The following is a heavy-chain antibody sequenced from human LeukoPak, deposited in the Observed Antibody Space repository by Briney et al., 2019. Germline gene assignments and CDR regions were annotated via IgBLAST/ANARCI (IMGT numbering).Heavy chain of an antibody. D-gene: IGHD3-10*01. CDR2: ISGDGGST. CDR3: AKVSRDSRFYYGLGQSMDV. V-gene: IGHV3-43*02. CDR1: GFTFDDYA. J-gene: IGHJ6*02. Sequence: PGGSLRLSCAASGFTFDDYAMHWVRQAPGKGLEWVSLISGDGGSTYYADSVKGRFTISRDNSKNSLYLQMNSLRTEDTALYYCAKVSRDSRFYYGLGQSMDVWGQGTTVTVSS.